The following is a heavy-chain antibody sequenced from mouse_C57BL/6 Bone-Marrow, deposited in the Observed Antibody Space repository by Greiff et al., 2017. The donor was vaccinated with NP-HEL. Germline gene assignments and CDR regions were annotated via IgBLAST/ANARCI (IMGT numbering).Heavy chain of an antibody. CDR2: VYPGDGDT. Sequence: VQLQQSGPELVKPGASVKISCKASGYAFSSSWMNWVKQRPGKGLEWIGRVYPGDGDTNYNGKFKGKATLTADKSSSTAYMQLSSLTSEDSAVYFCARGGNSMVTYYFDYWGQGTTLTVSS. D-gene: IGHD2-2*01. V-gene: IGHV1-82*01. CDR1: GYAFSSSW. J-gene: IGHJ2*01. CDR3: ARGGNSMVTYYFDY.